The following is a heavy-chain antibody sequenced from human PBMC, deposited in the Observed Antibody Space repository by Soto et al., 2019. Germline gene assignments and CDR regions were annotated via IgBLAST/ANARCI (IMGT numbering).Heavy chain of an antibody. V-gene: IGHV1-69*01. CDR3: ARDVVRSTAGDS. Sequence: QLQLVQSGTEVKEPGSSVKVSCQASGGTFSTSSFVWVRQGPGQGLEWMGGIIPIFTRTNFAQKFQGRVTFSADECTPTTYMELRSLTAEDTAIYYGARDVVRSTAGDSWGQGTLVTVSS. CDR2: IIPIFTRT. J-gene: IGHJ4*02. D-gene: IGHD2-15*01. CDR1: GGTFSTSS.